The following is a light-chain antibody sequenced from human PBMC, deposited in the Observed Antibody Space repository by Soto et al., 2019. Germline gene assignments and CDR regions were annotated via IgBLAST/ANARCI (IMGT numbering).Light chain of an antibody. CDR2: GAS. Sequence: EIVMTQSPATLSVSPGERATLSCRASQSVSSNLAWYQQKPGQAPRLLIYGASTRATGIPARFSGSGSGTEFTLTIRILQSEDFAVYYCQQYNNWPPTFGQGTKVEIK. CDR3: QQYNNWPPT. CDR1: QSVSSN. V-gene: IGKV3-15*01. J-gene: IGKJ1*01.